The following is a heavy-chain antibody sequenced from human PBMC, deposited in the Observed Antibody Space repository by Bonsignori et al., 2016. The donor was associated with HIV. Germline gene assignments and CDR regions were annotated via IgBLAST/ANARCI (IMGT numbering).Heavy chain of an antibody. V-gene: IGHV2-5*02. CDR2: IYWDDDK. D-gene: IGHD5-24*01. CDR3: ARAIRKGYNLRGGYHYYYYYMDV. Sequence: WIRQPPGKALEWVALIYWDDDKRYSPSLKSGVTITKDTSKNQVVLTMTNMDPVDTATYYCARAIRKGYNLRGGYHYYYYYMDVWGKGTTVTVSS. J-gene: IGHJ6*03.